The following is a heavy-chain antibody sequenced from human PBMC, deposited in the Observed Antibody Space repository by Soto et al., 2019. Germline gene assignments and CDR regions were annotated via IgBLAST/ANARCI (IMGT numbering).Heavy chain of an antibody. J-gene: IGHJ4*02. V-gene: IGHV4-61*01. Sequence: QVQLQESGPGLVKPSETLSLTCTVSGGSVSSGSYYWSWIRQPPGKGLEWIGYIYYSGSTNYNPSLKSRVTISVDTSKNQFSLKLSSVTAADTAVYYCARDGPIAVAGAPAPQVLGYWGQGTLVTVSS. D-gene: IGHD6-19*01. CDR3: ARDGPIAVAGAPAPQVLGY. CDR1: GGSVSSGSYY. CDR2: IYYSGST.